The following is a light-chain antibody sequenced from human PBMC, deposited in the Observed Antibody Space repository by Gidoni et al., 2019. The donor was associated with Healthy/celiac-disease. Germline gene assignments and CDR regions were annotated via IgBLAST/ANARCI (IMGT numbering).Light chain of an antibody. CDR2: GNS. CDR1: SANIGAGYD. V-gene: IGLV1-40*01. CDR3: QSYDSSLSGYWV. Sequence: QSVLTQPPSVSGATGQRVTISCTGSSANIGAGYDVHGYQQLPGTAPKRLIYGNSTRPSGVPDRFSGSKSGTSASLAITGLQAEDEADYYCQSYDSSLSGYWVFGGGTKLTVL. J-gene: IGLJ3*02.